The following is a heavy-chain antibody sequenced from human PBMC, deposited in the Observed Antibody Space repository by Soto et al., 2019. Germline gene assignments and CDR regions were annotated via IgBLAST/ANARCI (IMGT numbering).Heavy chain of an antibody. D-gene: IGHD3-22*01. CDR3: AKQFTNYYDSSGYYYRGPSGTFDI. J-gene: IGHJ3*02. Sequence: GGSLRLSCAASGFTFSSYAMSWVRQAPGKGLEWVSAISGSGGSTYYADSVKGRFTISRDNSKNTLYLQMNSLRAEDTAVYYCAKQFTNYYDSSGYYYRGPSGTFDIRGQGTMVTVSS. CDR2: ISGSGGST. V-gene: IGHV3-23*01. CDR1: GFTFSSYA.